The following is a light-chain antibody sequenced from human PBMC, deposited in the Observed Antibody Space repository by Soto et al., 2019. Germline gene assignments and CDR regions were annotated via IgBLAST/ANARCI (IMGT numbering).Light chain of an antibody. CDR3: QQYGSSPRT. J-gene: IGKJ1*01. Sequence: EIVMTQSPATLSVSPGERATLSCRAGQGVTTNFAWYQQKSGQSPRLLIYDVSIRATGVPARFSGTGSETDFTLTISGLQSEDSAVYYCQQYGSSPRTFGQGTKVDIK. CDR1: QGVTTN. V-gene: IGKV3-15*01. CDR2: DVS.